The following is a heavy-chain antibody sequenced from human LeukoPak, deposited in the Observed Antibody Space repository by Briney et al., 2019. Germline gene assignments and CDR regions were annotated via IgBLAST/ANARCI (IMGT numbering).Heavy chain of an antibody. CDR1: GYTFTGYY. CDR3: AREDLPGPDY. Sequence: ASVKVSCKASGYTFTGYYMHWVRQAPGQGLEWMGRIYLNSGGTNYAQKFQGRVTMTRDTSISTVYMELSRLRSDDTAVYYCAREDLPGPDYWGQGTLVTVSS. D-gene: IGHD1-14*01. CDR2: IYLNSGGT. J-gene: IGHJ4*02. V-gene: IGHV1-2*06.